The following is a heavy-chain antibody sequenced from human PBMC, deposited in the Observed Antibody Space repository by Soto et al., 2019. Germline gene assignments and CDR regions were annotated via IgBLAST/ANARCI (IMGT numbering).Heavy chain of an antibody. CDR2: ISGSGGST. CDR3: AKVGGSGWFDAFDI. D-gene: IGHD6-19*01. J-gene: IGHJ3*02. CDR1: GFTFSSYA. Sequence: GGSLRLSCAASGFTFSSYAMSWVRQAPGKGLEWVSAISGSGGSTYYAGSVKGRFTISRDNSKNALYLQMNSLRAEDTALYYCAKVGGSGWFDAFDIWGQGTMVTVSS. V-gene: IGHV3-23*01.